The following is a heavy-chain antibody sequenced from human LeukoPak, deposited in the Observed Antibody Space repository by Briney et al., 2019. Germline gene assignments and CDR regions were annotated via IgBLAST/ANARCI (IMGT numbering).Heavy chain of an antibody. CDR3: ARWDIVAITWVP. Sequence: ASVKVSCKASGYTFTGYYMHWMRQAPGQGLEWMGWINPNSGGTNYAQRFQGRVTMTRDTSISTAYMELSRLRSDDTAVYYCARWDIVAITWVPWGQGTLVTVSS. J-gene: IGHJ5*02. CDR1: GYTFTGYY. D-gene: IGHD5-12*01. V-gene: IGHV1-2*02. CDR2: INPNSGGT.